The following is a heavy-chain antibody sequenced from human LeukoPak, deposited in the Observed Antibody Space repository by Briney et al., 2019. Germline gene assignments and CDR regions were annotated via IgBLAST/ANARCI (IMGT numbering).Heavy chain of an antibody. Sequence: GGSLRLSCAASGFTFSSYAMSWVRQAPGKGLEWVSAISGSGGSTYYADSVKGRFTISRDNSKNTLYLQMNSLRAEDTAVYYCATLKEGSSSWYEGYYYMDVWGKGTTVTVSS. CDR3: ATLKEGSSSWYEGYYYMDV. V-gene: IGHV3-23*01. CDR1: GFTFSSYA. CDR2: ISGSGGST. J-gene: IGHJ6*03. D-gene: IGHD6-13*01.